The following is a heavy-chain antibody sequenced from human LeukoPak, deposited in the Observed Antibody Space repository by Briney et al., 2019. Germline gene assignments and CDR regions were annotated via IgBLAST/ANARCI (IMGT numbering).Heavy chain of an antibody. J-gene: IGHJ4*02. CDR1: GGTFSSYA. D-gene: IGHD3-22*01. CDR3: ATTYYDSSGAPY. V-gene: IGHV1-69*01. Sequence: ASVKVSCKDSGGTFSSYAISWVRQAPGQGLEWMGGIIPIFGTANYAQKFQGRVTITADESTSTAYMELSSLRSEDTAVYYCATTYYDSSGAPYWGQGTLVTVSS. CDR2: IIPIFGTA.